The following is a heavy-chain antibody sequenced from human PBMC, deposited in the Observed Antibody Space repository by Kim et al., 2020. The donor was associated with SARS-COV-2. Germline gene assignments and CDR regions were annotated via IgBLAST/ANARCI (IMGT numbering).Heavy chain of an antibody. D-gene: IGHD2-21*01. CDR3: ARRGDLSYFDS. Sequence: GGSLRLSCAASGFNFINFNMNWVRQAPGKGPEWVSSISTRSSYIFYADSVKGRFTISRDNAKNSLYLQMNSLRPEDTAVYYCARRGDLSYFDSWCQGTLV. CDR1: GFNFINFN. J-gene: IGHJ4*02. CDR2: ISTRSSYI. V-gene: IGHV3-21*01.